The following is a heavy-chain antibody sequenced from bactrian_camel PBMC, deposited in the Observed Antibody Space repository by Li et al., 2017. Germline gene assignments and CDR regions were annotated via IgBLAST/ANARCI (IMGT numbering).Heavy chain of an antibody. J-gene: IGHJ7*01. Sequence: HVQLVESGGGSVQAVGSLNLSCTASGNTGSSYCMGWFRQAPGKEREGVAVIGSFGATLYADSVKGRFTISLGNAKNIVYLQMDSLKPEDTGMYFCAVKLGLMDISTLMMGGKDYYAMDYWGKGTQVTVS. CDR2: IGSFGAT. CDR1: GNTGSSYC. D-gene: IGHD1*01. V-gene: IGHV3S55*01.